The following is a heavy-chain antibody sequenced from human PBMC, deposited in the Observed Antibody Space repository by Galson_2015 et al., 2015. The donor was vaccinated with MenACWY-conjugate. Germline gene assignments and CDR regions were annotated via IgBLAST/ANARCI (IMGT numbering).Heavy chain of an antibody. Sequence: SLRLSCAASGFRFSTYCMSWVRQAPGKGLEWVANIKEHGSEKYYVDSVKGRFTISRDNAKNSLYLQMNSLRAEDTAVYYCALSITMFDYLGQGTLVTVSS. CDR2: IKEHGSEK. CDR3: ALSITMFDY. J-gene: IGHJ4*02. D-gene: IGHD3-3*01. V-gene: IGHV3-7*03. CDR1: GFRFSTYC.